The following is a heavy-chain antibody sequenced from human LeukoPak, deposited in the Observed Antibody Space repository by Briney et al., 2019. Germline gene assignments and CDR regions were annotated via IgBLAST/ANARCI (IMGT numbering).Heavy chain of an antibody. D-gene: IGHD3-10*01. CDR2: ISYDGSDK. CDR3: AKDRLRGVIPYYFDY. CDR1: GFTFTNYG. Sequence: PGGSLRLSCAASGFTFTNYGMHWVRQAPGKGLEWVALISYDGSDKNYADSVKGRFTISRDNSKNTLYMQMNSLRAEDTAVYYCAKDRLRGVIPYYFDYWGQGTLVTVSS. J-gene: IGHJ4*02. V-gene: IGHV3-30*18.